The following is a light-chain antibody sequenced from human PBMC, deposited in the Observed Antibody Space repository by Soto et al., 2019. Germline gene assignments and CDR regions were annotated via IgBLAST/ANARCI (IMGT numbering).Light chain of an antibody. Sequence: EIVLTQSPSTLSSFPCDRFTLSCRASQYINTRLAWYQHRPGQAPRLLIYQTSTRATGIPARFSGSGSGTEFTLTISSLQSEDFAVYYCQQYNNWPRTFGQGTKV. J-gene: IGKJ1*01. CDR2: QTS. CDR1: QYINTR. CDR3: QQYNNWPRT. V-gene: IGKV3-15*01.